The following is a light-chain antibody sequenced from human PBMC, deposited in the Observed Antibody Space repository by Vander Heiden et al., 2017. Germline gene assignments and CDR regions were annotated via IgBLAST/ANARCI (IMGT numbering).Light chain of an antibody. J-gene: IGLJ2*01. CDR1: SSNIGAGYE. Sequence: QSVLTQPPSVSGAPGQSVTISCTGNSSNIGAGYEVHWYQQLPGTAPKLLIYGNSDRPSGVPDRFSGSKSGTSASLAITGLQAEDEADYYCQSYDSSRSGSVFGGGTKLTVL. CDR2: GNS. V-gene: IGLV1-40*01. CDR3: QSYDSSRSGSV.